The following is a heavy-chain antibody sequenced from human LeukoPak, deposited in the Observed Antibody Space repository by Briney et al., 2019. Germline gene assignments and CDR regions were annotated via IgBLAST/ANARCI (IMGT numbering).Heavy chain of an antibody. J-gene: IGHJ4*02. CDR2: ISGYNGNT. CDR1: GYTFTSDG. CDR3: ARSNDYGDYKKFDY. V-gene: IGHV1-18*01. D-gene: IGHD4-17*01. Sequence: ASVKVSCKTSGYTFTSDGIIWVRQAPEQGLEWMGWISGYNGNTNYAQRFQGRVTMTTDTSTSTAYMELRSLRSDDTAVYYCARSNDYGDYKKFDYWGQGTLVTVSS.